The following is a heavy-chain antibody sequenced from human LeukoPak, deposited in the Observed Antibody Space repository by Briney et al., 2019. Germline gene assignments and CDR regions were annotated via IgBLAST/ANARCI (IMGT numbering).Heavy chain of an antibody. J-gene: IGHJ6*02. CDR3: ARKKAAANTDYYYGMDV. V-gene: IGHV5-51*01. CDR2: IYPGDSDT. CDR1: GYSFTSYW. D-gene: IGHD6-13*01. Sequence: GESLKISCKGSGYSFTSYWIGWVRQMPGKGLEWMGIIYPGDSDTRYSPSFQGQVTISADKSISTAYLQWSSLKASDTAMYYCARKKAAANTDYYYGMDVWGQGTTVTVSS.